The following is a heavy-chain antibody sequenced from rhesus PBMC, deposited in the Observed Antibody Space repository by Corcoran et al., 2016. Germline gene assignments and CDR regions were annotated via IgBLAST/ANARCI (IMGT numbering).Heavy chain of an antibody. J-gene: IGHJ4*01. CDR2: IYGSGSST. D-gene: IGHD5-24*01. Sequence: QLQLQESGPGLVKPSETLSVTCAVSGGSISSSNWSWIRQAPGKGLEWIGYIYGSGSSTNYNPSLKSRVTLSVDTSKNQLSLKLSSVTTADTAVYYCAREGRRYSNYFDYWGQGVLVTVSS. CDR3: AREGRRYSNYFDY. CDR1: GGSISSSN. V-gene: IGHV4-169*02.